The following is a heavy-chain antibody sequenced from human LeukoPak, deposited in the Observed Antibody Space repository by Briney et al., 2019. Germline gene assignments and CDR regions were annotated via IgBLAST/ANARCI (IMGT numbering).Heavy chain of an antibody. CDR1: GGSISSNSYY. CDR3: ARTRYYYNSRSYGAPYYFDY. CDR2: IYYSGST. V-gene: IGHV4-39*01. D-gene: IGHD3-10*01. J-gene: IGHJ4*02. Sequence: SETLSLTCAVSGGSISSNSYYWGRIRQPPGKGLEWIGSIYYSGSTYYNPSLKSRFTISVDTSKNQFSLKLSSVTAADTAVYYCARTRYYYNSRSYGAPYYFDYWGQGTLVTVSS.